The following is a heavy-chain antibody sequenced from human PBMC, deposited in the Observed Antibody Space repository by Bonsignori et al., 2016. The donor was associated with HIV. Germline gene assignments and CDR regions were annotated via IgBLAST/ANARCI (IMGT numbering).Heavy chain of an antibody. V-gene: IGHV1-69*13. D-gene: IGHD3-10*01. Sequence: SVKVSCKASGGTFSSYAISWVRQAPGQGLEWMGGIIPIFGTANYAQKFQGRVTITADESTSTAYMELSSLRSEDTAVYYCATRDYYGSGALGDYFDYWGQGTLVTVSS. CDR3: ATRDYYGSGALGDYFDY. CDR1: GGTFSSYA. J-gene: IGHJ4*02. CDR2: IIPIFGTA.